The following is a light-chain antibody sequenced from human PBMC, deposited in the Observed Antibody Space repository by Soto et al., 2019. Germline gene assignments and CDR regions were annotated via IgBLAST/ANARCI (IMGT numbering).Light chain of an antibody. CDR2: EVS. CDR3: GSYTSTSTRV. Sequence: QSVLTQPASVSGSPGQSITISCTGTSSDVGGYNYVSWYQQHPGKAPKLMIYEVSNRPSGVSNRFSGSKSGNTASLTISGLQAEDEAEYYCGSYTSTSTRVFGTGTKVTVL. V-gene: IGLV2-14*01. CDR1: SSDVGGYNY. J-gene: IGLJ1*01.